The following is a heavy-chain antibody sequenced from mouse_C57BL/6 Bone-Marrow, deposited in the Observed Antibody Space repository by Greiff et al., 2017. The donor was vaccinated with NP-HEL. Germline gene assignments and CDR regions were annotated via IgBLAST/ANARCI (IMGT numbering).Heavy chain of an antibody. Sequence: QVQLKQSGAELVRPGASVKLSCKASGYTFTDYYINWVKQRPGQGLEWIARIYPGSGNTYYNEKFKGKATLTAEKSSSTAYMQLSSLTSEDSAVYFCCYYGSSSFAYWGQGTLVTVSA. CDR3: CYYGSSSFAY. V-gene: IGHV1-76*01. D-gene: IGHD1-1*01. CDR1: GYTFTDYY. J-gene: IGHJ3*01. CDR2: IYPGSGNT.